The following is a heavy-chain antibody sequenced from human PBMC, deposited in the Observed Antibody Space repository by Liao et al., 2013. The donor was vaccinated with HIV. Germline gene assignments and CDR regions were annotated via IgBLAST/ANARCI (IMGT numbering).Heavy chain of an antibody. CDR2: IYTSGST. Sequence: QVQLQESGPGLVKPSETLSLTCTVSGDSISRYSWNWIRQPAGKGLEWIGRIYTSGSTNYNPSLKSRVTMSVDTSKNQFFLKLTSVTAADTAIYYCARGRARSDFDFWGQGTLVTVSS. V-gene: IGHV4-4*07. CDR3: ARGRARSDFDF. CDR1: GDSISRYS. J-gene: IGHJ4*02.